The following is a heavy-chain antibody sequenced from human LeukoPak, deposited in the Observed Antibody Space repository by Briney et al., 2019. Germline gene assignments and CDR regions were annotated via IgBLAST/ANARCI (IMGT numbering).Heavy chain of an antibody. V-gene: IGHV3-30*18. Sequence: GGSLRLSCAAPGFTFSSYGMHWVRQAPGKGLEWVAVISYDGSNKYYADSVKGRFTISRDNSKNTLYLQMNSLRAEDTAVYYCAKGVRNPSTLMDYWGQGTLVTVSS. CDR3: AKGVRNPSTLMDY. CDR1: GFTFSSYG. D-gene: IGHD4-17*01. CDR2: ISYDGSNK. J-gene: IGHJ4*02.